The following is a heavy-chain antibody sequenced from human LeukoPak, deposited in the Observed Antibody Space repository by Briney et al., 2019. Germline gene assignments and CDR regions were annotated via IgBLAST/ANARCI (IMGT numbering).Heavy chain of an antibody. CDR3: TRYNNDHFDY. D-gene: IGHD1-14*01. CDR2: IAYEGSRA. Sequence: GRSLRLSCAGSGFTFGGYGMHWFRQTPGKGLEWVAVIAYEGSRAFYADSVKGRFTISRDNSKNTMSVQMDDLRAEDTAVCYCTRYNNDHFDYWGQGTLVTVSS. CDR1: GFTFGGYG. J-gene: IGHJ4*02. V-gene: IGHV3-33*01.